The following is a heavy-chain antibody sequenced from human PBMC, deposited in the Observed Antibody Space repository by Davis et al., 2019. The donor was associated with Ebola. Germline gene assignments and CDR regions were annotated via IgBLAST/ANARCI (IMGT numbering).Heavy chain of an antibody. CDR1: GFSFRNHA. CDR2: INSDSSYH. J-gene: IGHJ4*02. CDR3: AREAPFCGGDCLDY. Sequence: GESLKISCAASGFSFRNHALNWVRQAPGKGLEWVSSINSDSSYHYYADSVKGRFTISRDNANNSLYLQMNSLRAEDTAVYYCAREAPFCGGDCLDYWGQGTLVTVSS. V-gene: IGHV3-21*06. D-gene: IGHD2-21*01.